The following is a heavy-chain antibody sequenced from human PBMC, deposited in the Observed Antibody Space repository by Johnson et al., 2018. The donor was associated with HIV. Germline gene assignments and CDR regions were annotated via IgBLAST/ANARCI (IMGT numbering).Heavy chain of an antibody. Sequence: QVQMVESGGGVVQPERSLRLSCAASGFTFSAYAMHWVRQAPGKGLEWVAAISDDESKTYYTDSMKGRFTISRDNSKNTLYLQMISLRAEDTAMYYCARRQPTRDFFALDDGFDIWGQGTMVTVS. V-gene: IGHV3-30*10. CDR2: ISDDESKT. J-gene: IGHJ3*02. D-gene: IGHD2-21*02. CDR1: GFTFSAYA. CDR3: ARRQPTRDFFALDDGFDI.